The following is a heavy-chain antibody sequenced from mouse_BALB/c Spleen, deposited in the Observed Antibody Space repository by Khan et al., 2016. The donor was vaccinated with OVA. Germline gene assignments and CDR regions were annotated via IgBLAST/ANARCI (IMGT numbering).Heavy chain of an antibody. V-gene: IGHV1-37*01. Sequence: EVQLQQSGPELVKPGASMKMSCKASGYSFTGYTMNWVKQSHVKNLEWIGLINPYNGGTAYNQKFRGKATLTVDKSSNTAYMELLSLTSEDSAVYDCGRSASYGDYVEAWFAYWGQGTLVTVSA. J-gene: IGHJ3*01. CDR2: INPYNGGT. CDR3: GRSASYGDYVEAWFAY. CDR1: GYSFTGYT. D-gene: IGHD2-13*01.